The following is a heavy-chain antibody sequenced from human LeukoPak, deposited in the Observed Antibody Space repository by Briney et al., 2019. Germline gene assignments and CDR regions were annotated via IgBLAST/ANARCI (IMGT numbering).Heavy chain of an antibody. V-gene: IGHV4-39*07. CDR1: GGSISSYY. D-gene: IGHD3-10*01. Sequence: SETLSLTCTVSGGSISSYYWGWIRQPPGKGVEWIGSIYYSGSTYYNPSLKSRVTISVDTSKNQFSLKLSSVTAADTAVYYCARVGPTMVRGVIIFDYWGQGTLVTVSS. J-gene: IGHJ4*02. CDR3: ARVGPTMVRGVIIFDY. CDR2: IYYSGST.